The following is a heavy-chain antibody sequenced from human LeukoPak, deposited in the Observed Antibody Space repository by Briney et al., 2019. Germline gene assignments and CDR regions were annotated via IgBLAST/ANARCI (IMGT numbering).Heavy chain of an antibody. J-gene: IGHJ5*02. CDR2: I. CDR1: GFTFSSYW. Sequence: GGSLRLSCAASGFTFSSYWMSWVRQAPGKGLEWVSGIDSVKGRFTISRDNSKNTLYLQMNSLRAEDTAVYYCAKPFHSALDPWGQGTLVTVSS. V-gene: IGHV3-23*01. CDR3: AKPFHSALDP.